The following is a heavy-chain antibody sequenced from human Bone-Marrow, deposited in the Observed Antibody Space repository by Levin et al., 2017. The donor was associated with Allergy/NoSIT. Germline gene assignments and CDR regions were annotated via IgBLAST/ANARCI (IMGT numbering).Heavy chain of an antibody. V-gene: IGHV3-20*04. J-gene: IGHJ4*01. CDR2: INWNGGTT. CDR1: GLTFDDYG. Sequence: GGSQRLSCAASGLTFDDYGMTWVRQAPGKGLEWVSGINWNGGTTDYTDSVKGRFTISRDSTKNSLYLQMNSLRVDDTALYYCATLASVSGTDYWGHGTLVTVSS. CDR3: ATLASVSGTDY. D-gene: IGHD6-19*01.